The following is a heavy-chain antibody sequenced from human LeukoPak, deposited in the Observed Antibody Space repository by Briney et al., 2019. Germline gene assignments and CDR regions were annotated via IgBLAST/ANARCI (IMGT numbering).Heavy chain of an antibody. CDR2: INYSGST. Sequence: SETLSLTCTVSGVSISGYYYWSWIRQPPGKGLEWIGYINYSGSTYYNPSLKSRVIISLDTSKNQFSLKLTSMTAADTAVYYCARQFYYDSESYYADSWGQGTLVTVSS. V-gene: IGHV4-30-4*01. CDR3: ARQFYYDSESYYADS. D-gene: IGHD3-22*01. CDR1: GVSISGYYY. J-gene: IGHJ4*02.